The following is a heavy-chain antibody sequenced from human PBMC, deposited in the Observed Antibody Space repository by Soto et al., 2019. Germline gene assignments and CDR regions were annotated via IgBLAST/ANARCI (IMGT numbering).Heavy chain of an antibody. CDR3: ARVGDYGDYALDY. D-gene: IGHD4-17*01. CDR2: ISWNSGNI. Sequence: GGSLRLSCAASGFSFDDYAMHWVRQAPGKGLEWVSGISWNSGNIGYADSVKGRFTISRDNAKNSLYLQMNSLRTEDTALYYCARVGDYGDYALDYWGQGTLVTVS. J-gene: IGHJ4*02. V-gene: IGHV3-9*01. CDR1: GFSFDDYA.